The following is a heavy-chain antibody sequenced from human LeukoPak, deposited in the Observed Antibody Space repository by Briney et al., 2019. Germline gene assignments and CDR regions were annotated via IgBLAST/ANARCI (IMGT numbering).Heavy chain of an antibody. D-gene: IGHD6-19*01. CDR3: ARTIREQWLTIDY. CDR2: IKQDGSAK. J-gene: IGHJ4*02. V-gene: IGHV3-7*04. Sequence: PGGSLRLSCAASGFTFSNYWMNWVRQAPGKGLEGVGNIKQDGSAKYYVDSVKGRFTISRDNAKNSLYLQMNSLGAEDTAVYYCARTIREQWLTIDYWGQGTLVTFSS. CDR1: GFTFSNYW.